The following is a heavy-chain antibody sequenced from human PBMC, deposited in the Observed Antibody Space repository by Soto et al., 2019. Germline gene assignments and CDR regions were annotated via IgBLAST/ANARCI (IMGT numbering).Heavy chain of an antibody. Sequence: SETLSLTCAVYGGSFSGYYWSWIRQPPGKGLEWIGEINHSGSTNYNPSLKSRVTISVDTSKNQFSLKLSSVTAADTAVYYCARGRKAARSWNYYYYGMDVWGQGTTVTVSS. CDR1: GGSFSGYY. CDR2: INHSGST. CDR3: ARGRKAARSWNYYYYGMDV. J-gene: IGHJ6*02. D-gene: IGHD6-6*01. V-gene: IGHV4-34*01.